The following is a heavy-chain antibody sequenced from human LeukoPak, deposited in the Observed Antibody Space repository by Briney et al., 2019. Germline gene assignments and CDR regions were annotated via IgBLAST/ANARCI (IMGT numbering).Heavy chain of an antibody. D-gene: IGHD2-15*01. V-gene: IGHV1-69*13. CDR3: ARVVVAATRYMDV. Sequence: SVKVSCKASGGTFSSYAISWVRQAPGQGLKWMGGIIPIFHTANYAQKFRGRVTITADESTSTAYMELSSLRSEDTAVYYCARVVVAATRYMDVWGKGTTVTVSS. J-gene: IGHJ6*03. CDR1: GGTFSSYA. CDR2: IIPIFHTA.